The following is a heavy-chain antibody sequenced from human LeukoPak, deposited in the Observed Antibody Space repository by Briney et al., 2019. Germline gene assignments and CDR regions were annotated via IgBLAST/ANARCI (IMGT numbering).Heavy chain of an antibody. Sequence: SETLSLTCTVSGGSISSSSYYWGWIRQPPGTGLEWIGSIYYSGSTYYNPSLKSRVTISVGTSKNQFSLKLSSVTAADTAVYYCARDIHVDHYGGQRDAFDIWGQGTMVTVSS. CDR1: GGSISSSSYY. CDR3: ARDIHVDHYGGQRDAFDI. D-gene: IGHD4-23*01. J-gene: IGHJ3*02. V-gene: IGHV4-39*07. CDR2: IYYSGST.